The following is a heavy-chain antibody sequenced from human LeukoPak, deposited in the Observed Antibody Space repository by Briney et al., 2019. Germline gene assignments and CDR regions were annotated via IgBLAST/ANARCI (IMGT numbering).Heavy chain of an antibody. CDR2: MHYSGTT. CDR3: ANYDGTTGRFDP. D-gene: IGHD1-1*01. Sequence: KSSETLSLTCTVSGYSISSGYYWGWIRQPPGKGLEWIGSMHYSGTTYYNPSLKSRVTISVDTSKNQFSLRLSSVTAADTAVYYCANYDGTTGRFDPWGQGTLVTVSS. J-gene: IGHJ5*02. CDR1: GYSISSGYY. V-gene: IGHV4-38-2*02.